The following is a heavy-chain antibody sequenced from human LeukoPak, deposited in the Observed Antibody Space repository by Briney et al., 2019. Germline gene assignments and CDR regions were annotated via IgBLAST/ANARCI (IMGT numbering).Heavy chain of an antibody. D-gene: IGHD3-3*01. J-gene: IGHJ4*02. CDR3: AIRDLRIRALAY. V-gene: IGHV3-53*01. Sequence: SGGSLRLSCAASGFTVSSNYMSWVRQAPGKGLEWVSVIYSGGSTYYADSVKGRFTISRDNSKNTLYLQMNSLRAEDTAVYYCAIRDLRIRALAYWGQGTLVTVSS. CDR1: GFTVSSNY. CDR2: IYSGGST.